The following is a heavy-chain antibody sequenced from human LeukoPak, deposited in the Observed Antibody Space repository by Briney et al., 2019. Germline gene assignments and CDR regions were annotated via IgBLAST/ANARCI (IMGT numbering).Heavy chain of an antibody. J-gene: IGHJ4*02. CDR1: GGSISSSGYY. Sequence: SETLSLTCIASGGSISSSGYYWGWIRQPPGKGLEWIGSINYSGTTYYNPSLRSRVTISVDTPKNQFSLKLSSVTAADTAVYYCARVDIVIVPSANFDCWGQGTLVTVSS. CDR3: ARVDIVIVPSANFDC. D-gene: IGHD2-2*01. CDR2: INYSGTT. V-gene: IGHV4-39*01.